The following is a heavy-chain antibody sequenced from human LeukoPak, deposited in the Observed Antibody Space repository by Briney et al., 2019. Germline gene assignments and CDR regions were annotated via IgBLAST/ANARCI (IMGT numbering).Heavy chain of an antibody. V-gene: IGHV3-30*18. J-gene: IGHJ4*02. CDR2: ISYDGGNK. CDR3: AKGPWVGATLSLDY. D-gene: IGHD1-26*01. CDR1: GFTFSSYG. Sequence: PGGSLRHSCAASGFTFSSYGIHWVRQAPGKGLEWVAVISYDGGNKYYADSVRGRFTISRDNSKNTLYLQTNSLRAEDTAVYYCAKGPWVGATLSLDYWGQGTLVTVSS.